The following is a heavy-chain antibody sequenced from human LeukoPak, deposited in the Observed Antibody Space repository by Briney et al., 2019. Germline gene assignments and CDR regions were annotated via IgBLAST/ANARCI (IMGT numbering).Heavy chain of an antibody. D-gene: IGHD3-10*01. CDR1: GFTFSSYW. Sequence: GGSLRLSCAASGFTFSSYWMSWVRQAPGKGLEWVANIKQDGSEKYYVDPVKGRFTISRDNAKNSLYLQMNSLRAEDTAVYYCARDRPVLLWFGERDAFDIWGQGTMVTVSS. CDR2: IKQDGSEK. J-gene: IGHJ3*02. CDR3: ARDRPVLLWFGERDAFDI. V-gene: IGHV3-7*01.